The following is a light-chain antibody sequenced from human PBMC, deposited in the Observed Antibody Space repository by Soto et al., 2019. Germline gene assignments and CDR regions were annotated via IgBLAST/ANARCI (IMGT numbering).Light chain of an antibody. Sequence: VVLTQSPATLSLSPGERATLSCRASQSVSSYLAWYQQKPGQAPRLLIYDASTRASGIPARVSGSGSGTEFTLTISSLQSEDFAVYYCQQYNNWPPITFGQRTLLAI. CDR1: QSVSSY. CDR3: QQYNNWPPIT. CDR2: DAS. V-gene: IGKV3-15*01. J-gene: IGKJ5*01.